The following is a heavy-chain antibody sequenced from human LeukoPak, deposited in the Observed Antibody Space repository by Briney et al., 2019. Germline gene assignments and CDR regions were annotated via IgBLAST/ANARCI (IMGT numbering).Heavy chain of an antibody. V-gene: IGHV4-4*02. CDR3: ATGGSSWNEY. Sequence: KSSETLSLTCAVSGGSISSSTWWSWVRQPPRKGLEWIGEIHRSGSTYYNPSLESRLTMSLDKSKNQFSLNLYSMAAADTAVYFCATGGSSWNEYWGQGTLVTVSS. D-gene: IGHD6-13*01. J-gene: IGHJ4*02. CDR2: IHRSGST. CDR1: GGSISSSTW.